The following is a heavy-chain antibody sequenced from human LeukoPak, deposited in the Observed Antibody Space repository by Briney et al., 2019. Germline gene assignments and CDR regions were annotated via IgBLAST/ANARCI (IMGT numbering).Heavy chain of an antibody. V-gene: IGHV3-23*01. Sequence: GGSLRLSCAASGFTFSSYVMSWVRQAPGKGLEWVSSITGSGGSTYYADSVKGRFTISRDNSKNTFYLQMDSLRAEDTAVYYCAKLIIMRPTDPDCWGQGTLVTVSS. CDR1: GFTFSSYV. CDR2: ITGSGGST. D-gene: IGHD3-16*01. CDR3: AKLIIMRPTDPDC. J-gene: IGHJ4*02.